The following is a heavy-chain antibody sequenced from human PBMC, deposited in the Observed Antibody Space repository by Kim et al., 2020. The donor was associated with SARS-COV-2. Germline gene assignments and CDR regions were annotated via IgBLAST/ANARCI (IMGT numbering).Heavy chain of an antibody. Sequence: GGSLRLSCAASGFTFGDYAMHWVRQAPGKGLEWVSGISWNSGSIGYADSVKGRFTISRDNAKNSLYLQMNSLRAEDTALYYCAKDINDRLGELSLVPLMDYWGQGTLVTVSS. CDR3: AKDINDRLGELSLVPLMDY. CDR2: ISWNSGSI. V-gene: IGHV3-9*01. D-gene: IGHD3-16*02. CDR1: GFTFGDYA. J-gene: IGHJ4*02.